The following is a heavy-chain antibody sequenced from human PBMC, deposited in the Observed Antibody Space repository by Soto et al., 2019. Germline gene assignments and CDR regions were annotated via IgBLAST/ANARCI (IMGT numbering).Heavy chain of an antibody. CDR1: GYTFTSYA. D-gene: IGHD3-22*01. V-gene: IGHV1-3*01. CDR2: INAGNGNT. Sequence: ASVKVSCKASGYTFTSYAIHWVRRAPGQRLEWMGWINAGNGNTKYSQKFQGRVTMTRDTSTSTVYMELSSLRSEDTAVYYCARARVRGPYDSSGYYRAEYFQHWGQGTLVTVSS. CDR3: ARARVRGPYDSSGYYRAEYFQH. J-gene: IGHJ1*01.